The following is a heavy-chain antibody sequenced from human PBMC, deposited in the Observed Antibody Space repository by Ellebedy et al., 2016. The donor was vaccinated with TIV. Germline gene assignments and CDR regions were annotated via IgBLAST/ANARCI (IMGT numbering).Heavy chain of an antibody. V-gene: IGHV1-18*01. Sequence: ASVKVSCKASGYTFTSYGISWVRQAPGQGLEWMGWISAYNGNTNYAQKLQGRVTMTTDTSTSTAYMELRSLRSDDTAVYYCARVNSLGYSSGWYLAWGQGTLVTVSS. CDR3: ARVNSLGYSSGWYLA. CDR2: ISAYNGNT. D-gene: IGHD6-19*01. CDR1: GYTFTSYG. J-gene: IGHJ4*02.